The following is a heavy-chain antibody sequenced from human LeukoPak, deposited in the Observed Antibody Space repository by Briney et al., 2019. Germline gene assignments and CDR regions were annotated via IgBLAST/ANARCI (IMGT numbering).Heavy chain of an antibody. CDR3: AGGDIAAAGTFDY. CDR2: IYYSGST. CDR1: GGSISSYY. J-gene: IGHJ4*02. D-gene: IGHD6-13*01. Sequence: SETLYLTCTVSGGSISSYYWSWIRQPPGKGPEWIGYIYYSGSTNYNPSLKSRVTISVDTSKNQFSLKLSSVTAADTAVYYCAGGDIAAAGTFDYWGQGTLGTVSS. V-gene: IGHV4-59*01.